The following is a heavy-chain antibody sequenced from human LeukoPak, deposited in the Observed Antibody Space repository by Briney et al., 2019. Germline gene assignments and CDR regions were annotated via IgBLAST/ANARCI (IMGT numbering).Heavy chain of an antibody. V-gene: IGHV3-23*01. CDR3: AKVYYYGSGNYDY. J-gene: IGHJ4*02. Sequence: GGSLRLSSAAPGFTFTSYAMSSVRQAPGKGLEWVSAISGSGGSTYYADSVKGRFTISRDNSKNTLYLQMNSMRAEDTAVYYCAKVYYYGSGNYDYWGQGTLVTVSS. CDR1: GFTFTSYA. CDR2: ISGSGGST. D-gene: IGHD3-10*01.